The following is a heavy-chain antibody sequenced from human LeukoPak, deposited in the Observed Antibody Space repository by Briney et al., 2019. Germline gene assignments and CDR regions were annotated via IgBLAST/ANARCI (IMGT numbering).Heavy chain of an antibody. CDR3: AKDDILTGYNLDY. CDR2: IRHDGSDK. V-gene: IGHV3-30*02. J-gene: IGHJ4*02. CDR1: GFTFSTSG. D-gene: IGHD3-9*01. Sequence: GGSLRLSCAASGFTFSTSGMHWVRQAPGKGLEWVAFIRHDGSDKYYADSVKGRFTISRDNSKNTLYLQMNSLRAEDTAVYYCAKDDILTGYNLDYWGRGTLVTVSS.